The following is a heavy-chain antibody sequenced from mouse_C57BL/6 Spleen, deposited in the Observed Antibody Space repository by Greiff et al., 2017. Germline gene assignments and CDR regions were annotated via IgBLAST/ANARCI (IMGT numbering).Heavy chain of an antibody. V-gene: IGHV1-7*01. D-gene: IGHD2-4*01. CDR3: ARDDYVVDYAMDY. Sequence: VQLQQSGAELAKPGASVKLSCKASGYTFTSYWMHWVKQRPGQGLEWIGYINPSSGYTKYNQKFKDKATLTADKSSSTAYMQLSSLTYEDSAVYYCARDDYVVDYAMDYWGQGTSVTVSS. CDR1: GYTFTSYW. CDR2: INPSSGYT. J-gene: IGHJ4*01.